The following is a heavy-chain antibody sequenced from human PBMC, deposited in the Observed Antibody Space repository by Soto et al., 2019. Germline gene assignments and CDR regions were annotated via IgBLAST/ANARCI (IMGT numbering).Heavy chain of an antibody. CDR1: GGTFSTYT. V-gene: IGHV1-69*12. J-gene: IGHJ4*02. Sequence: QVQLVQSGAEVKKPGSSLKVSCKASGGTFSTYTFTWVRQAPGHGNEWMGGITTLFDTTIYAQNFHGRVTITADDSTSTAYMELSSLRSEDTALYCCATTDDSSGYYYFDYGGQVTLVTVSS. D-gene: IGHD3-22*01. CDR2: ITTLFDTT. CDR3: ATTDDSSGYYYFDY.